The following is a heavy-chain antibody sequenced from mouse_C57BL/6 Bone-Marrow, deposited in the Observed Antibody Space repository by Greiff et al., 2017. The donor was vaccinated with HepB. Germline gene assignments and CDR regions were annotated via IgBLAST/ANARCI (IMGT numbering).Heavy chain of an antibody. CDR1: GYTFTSYG. CDR3: AREGEFDY. CDR2: IYPGDGDT. J-gene: IGHJ2*01. Sequence: VQLQESGAELARTGASVKLSCKASGYTFTSYGISWVKQRPGKGLEWIGRIYPGDGDTNYNGKFKGKATLTADKSSSTAYMQLSSLTSEDSAVYFCAREGEFDYWGQGTTLTVSS. V-gene: IGHV1-82*01.